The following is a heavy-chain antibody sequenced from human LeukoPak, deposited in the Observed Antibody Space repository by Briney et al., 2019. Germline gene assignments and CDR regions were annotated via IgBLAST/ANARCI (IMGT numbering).Heavy chain of an antibody. Sequence: GGSLRLSCAASGFTFSDYYMSWIRQDPGKGLEWVSYISSSGSTIYYADSVKGRFTISRDNAKNSLYLQMNSLRAEDTAVYYCARDLDGGYSSGWYDYWGQGTLVTVSS. CDR3: ARDLDGGYSSGWYDY. CDR1: GFTFSDYY. CDR2: ISSSGSTI. J-gene: IGHJ4*02. D-gene: IGHD6-19*01. V-gene: IGHV3-11*01.